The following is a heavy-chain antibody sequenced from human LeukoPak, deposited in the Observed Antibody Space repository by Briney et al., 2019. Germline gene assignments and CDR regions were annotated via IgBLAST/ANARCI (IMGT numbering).Heavy chain of an antibody. D-gene: IGHD3-22*01. V-gene: IGHV4-61*08. Sequence: SETLSLTCTVSGASVNSDAYYWHWIRKSPGGGLEWVGFDYYSGRTKYNSSLKSRVTMSVDTSKNQVSLELTSVTTADTAIYFCVGEASTSYYDTSGYYRQTETFDVWGQGTVVTVSS. CDR3: VGEASTSYYDTSGYYRQTETFDV. CDR1: GASVNSDAYY. CDR2: DYYSGRT. J-gene: IGHJ3*01.